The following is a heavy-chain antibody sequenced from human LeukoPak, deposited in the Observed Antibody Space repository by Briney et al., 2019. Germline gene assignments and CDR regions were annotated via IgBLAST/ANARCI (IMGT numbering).Heavy chain of an antibody. V-gene: IGHV3-66*01. CDR3: ARDRYYGVFDY. CDR2: IYSGGST. D-gene: IGHD4-17*01. Sequence: GGPLRLSCAASGFTVSSNYMSWVRQAPGKGLEWVSVIYSGGSTYYADSVKGRFTISRDNSKNTLYLQMNSLRAEDTAVYYCARDRYYGVFDYWGQGTLVTVSS. J-gene: IGHJ4*02. CDR1: GFTVSSNY.